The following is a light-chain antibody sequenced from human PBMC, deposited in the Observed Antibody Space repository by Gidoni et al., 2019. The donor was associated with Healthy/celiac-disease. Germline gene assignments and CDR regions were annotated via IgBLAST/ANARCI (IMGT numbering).Light chain of an antibody. Sequence: DIQMTQSPSSLSASVGDRVTITCRASQGISNYLAWYQQKPGKVPKLLIYAASTLQSGVPSRFSGSGSGTDFTLTISSLQPEDVATYYCQKYNSALFTFGPXTNVDIK. V-gene: IGKV1-27*01. CDR1: QGISNY. J-gene: IGKJ3*01. CDR2: AAS. CDR3: QKYNSALFT.